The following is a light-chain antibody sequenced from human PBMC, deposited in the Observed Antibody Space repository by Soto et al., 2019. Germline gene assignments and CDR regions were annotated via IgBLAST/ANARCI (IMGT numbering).Light chain of an antibody. J-gene: IGLJ2*01. CDR2: EVS. CDR1: SSDVGGYNY. Sequence: QSVLTQPASVSGSPGQSITISCTGTSSDVGGYNYVSWYQQHPGKAPKLMIDEVSNRPSGVSNRFSGYKCGNTASLTISGLQAEDEGDYYCSSYTSSSTLGVFGGGPKLTVL. CDR3: SSYTSSSTLGV. V-gene: IGLV2-14*01.